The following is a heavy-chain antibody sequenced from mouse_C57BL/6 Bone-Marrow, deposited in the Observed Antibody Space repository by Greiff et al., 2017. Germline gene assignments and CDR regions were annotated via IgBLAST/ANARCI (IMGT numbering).Heavy chain of an antibody. V-gene: IGHV1-63*01. Sequence: QVQLQQSGAELVRPGTSVKMSCKASGYTFTNYWIGWAKQRPGHGLEWIGDIYPGGGYTNYNEKFKGKATLTADKSSSTAYMQFSSLTSEDSAIYYCAVDYGSSTSGVPYWYFDVWGRGTTVTVSS. J-gene: IGHJ1*03. D-gene: IGHD1-1*01. CDR1: GYTFTNYW. CDR3: AVDYGSSTSGVPYWYFDV. CDR2: IYPGGGYT.